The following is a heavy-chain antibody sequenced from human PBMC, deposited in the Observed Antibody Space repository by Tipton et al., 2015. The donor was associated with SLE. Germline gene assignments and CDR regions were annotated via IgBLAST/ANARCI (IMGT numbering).Heavy chain of an antibody. CDR2: IYQSGNT. CDR1: GGSISSYY. V-gene: IGHV4-59*12. J-gene: IGHJ4*02. CDR3: AGGRRTYYFDY. Sequence: LRLSCTVSGGSISSYYWSWIRQPPGKGLAWIGEIYQSGNTNNNPSLKSRVTISLDKSKNQFSLTLSSVTAADTAVYYCAGGRRTYYFDYWGQGTLVTVSS.